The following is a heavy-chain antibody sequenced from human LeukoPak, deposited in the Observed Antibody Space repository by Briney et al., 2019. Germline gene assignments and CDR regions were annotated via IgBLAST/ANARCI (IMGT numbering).Heavy chain of an antibody. CDR1: SVTLSLSD. J-gene: IGHJ4*02. CDR2: ISGGGGKT. CDR3: ARGARLGSPTV. Sequence: GTSLRLSCVTSSVTLSLSDISWVRQTPGKGLEWVASISGGGGKTDYGGSVRGRFTVSRDTSTNTVSLQANNLKVEDTAMYYCARGARLGSPTVWGRGTLVTVSS. D-gene: IGHD3-9*01. V-gene: IGHV3-23*01.